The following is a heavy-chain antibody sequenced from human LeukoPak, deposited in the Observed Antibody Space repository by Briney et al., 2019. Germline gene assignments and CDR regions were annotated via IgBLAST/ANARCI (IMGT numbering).Heavy chain of an antibody. Sequence: GGSLRLSCAASGFTFSSYAMSWVRQAPGKGLEWVSAISRSSSYIYYADSIKGRFTISRDNAENSLYLQMNSLRAVDTAVYFCARGEEKATITALDSWGQGTLVTVSS. J-gene: IGHJ4*02. CDR1: GFTFSSYA. D-gene: IGHD5-24*01. CDR2: ISRSSSYI. CDR3: ARGEEKATITALDS. V-gene: IGHV3-21*01.